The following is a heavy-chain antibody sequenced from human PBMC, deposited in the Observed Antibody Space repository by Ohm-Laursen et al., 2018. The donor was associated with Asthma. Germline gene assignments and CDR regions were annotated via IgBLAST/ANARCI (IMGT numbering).Heavy chain of an antibody. CDR2: ISSSSSYI. Sequence: SLRLSCAASGFTFSSYSMNWVRQAPGKGLEWVSSISSSSSYIYYADSVKGRFTISRDNAKNSLYLQMNSLRAEDTAVYYCASFYYDSSGKQASGVDYWGQGTLVTVSS. J-gene: IGHJ4*02. CDR3: ASFYYDSSGKQASGVDY. CDR1: GFTFSSYS. V-gene: IGHV3-21*01. D-gene: IGHD3-22*01.